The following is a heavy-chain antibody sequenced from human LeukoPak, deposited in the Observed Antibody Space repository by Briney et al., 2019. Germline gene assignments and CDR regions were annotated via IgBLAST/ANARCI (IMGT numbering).Heavy chain of an antibody. D-gene: IGHD6-19*01. Sequence: PSETLSLTCTASGGSISSHYWSWIRQPPGKGLEWIGYIYTGGSTNYNPSLKSRVTISVDTSKNQFSLKLSSVTAADTAVYYCARGDQPAGYFDYWGQGTLVTVSS. V-gene: IGHV4-4*09. J-gene: IGHJ4*02. CDR1: GGSISSHY. CDR2: IYTGGST. CDR3: ARGDQPAGYFDY.